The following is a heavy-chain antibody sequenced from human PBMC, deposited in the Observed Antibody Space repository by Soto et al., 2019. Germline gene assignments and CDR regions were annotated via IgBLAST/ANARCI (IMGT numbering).Heavy chain of an antibody. CDR2: IYYSGST. D-gene: IGHD3-3*01. CDR3: ARHRSGHYDFWSGYYDY. V-gene: IGHV4-39*01. CDR1: GGSPSSGGYY. Sequence: SETLSLTCAVSGGSPSSGGYYWVWIRQPPGKGLEWIGSIYYSGSTWYSPSLKSRVTMSVDTSKSQSSLKLSSVTAADTAVYYCARHRSGHYDFWSGYYDYWGQGTLVTVSS. J-gene: IGHJ4*02.